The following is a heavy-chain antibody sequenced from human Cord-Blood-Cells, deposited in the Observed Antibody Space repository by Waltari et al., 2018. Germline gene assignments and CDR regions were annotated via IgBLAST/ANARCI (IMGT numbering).Heavy chain of an antibody. V-gene: IGHV3-53*01. CDR1: GFTVSSNY. Sequence: EVQLVESGGGLIQPGGSLRLSCAASGFTVSSNYMSWVRQAPGKGLEWVSVIYSGGSTYYADSVKGLFTISRDNSKKTLYLQMNSLRAEDTAVYYCARGGRGYSYGGGVDYWGQGTLVTVSS. J-gene: IGHJ4*02. CDR2: IYSGGST. D-gene: IGHD5-18*01. CDR3: ARGGRGYSYGGGVDY.